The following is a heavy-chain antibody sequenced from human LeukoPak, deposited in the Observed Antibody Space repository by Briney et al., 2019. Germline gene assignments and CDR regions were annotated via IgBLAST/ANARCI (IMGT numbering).Heavy chain of an antibody. CDR1: GFTFSSYA. Sequence: GGSLRLSCAASGFTFSSYAMSWVRQAPGKGLEWVSAISGSGGSTYYADSVKGRFTISRDNSKNTLYLQMNSLRAEDTAEYYCAKQWAYSGSYYGLDYWGQGTLVTVSS. CDR3: AKQWAYSGSYYGLDY. J-gene: IGHJ4*02. D-gene: IGHD1-26*01. V-gene: IGHV3-23*01. CDR2: ISGSGGST.